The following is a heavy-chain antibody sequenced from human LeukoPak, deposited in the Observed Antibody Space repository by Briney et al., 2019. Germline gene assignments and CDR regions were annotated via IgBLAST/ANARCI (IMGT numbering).Heavy chain of an antibody. CDR1: GFTFSSYS. CDR3: ARARYETRIWPKSRYDYYHYMDV. Sequence: GGSLRLSCAASGFTFSSYSMNWVRQAPGKGLEWVAVISYDGSNKYYADSVKGRFTISRDNSKNTLYLQMNSLRAEDTAVYYCARARYETRIWPKSRYDYYHYMDVWGKGTTVTVSS. D-gene: IGHD3-3*01. J-gene: IGHJ6*03. CDR2: ISYDGSNK. V-gene: IGHV3-30*03.